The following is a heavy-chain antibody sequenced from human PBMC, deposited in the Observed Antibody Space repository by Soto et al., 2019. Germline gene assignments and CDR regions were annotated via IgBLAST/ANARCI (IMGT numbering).Heavy chain of an antibody. CDR1: GGSISSGGYS. D-gene: IGHD1-26*01. V-gene: IGHV4-30-2*01. Sequence: SETLSLTCGVSGGSISSGGYSWSWIRQPPGKGLEWIGYIYHSGSTYYNPSLKSRVTISVDRSKNQFSLKLSSVTAADTAVYYCARGLSGHAFDIWGQGTMVTVSS. CDR2: IYHSGST. CDR3: ARGLSGHAFDI. J-gene: IGHJ3*02.